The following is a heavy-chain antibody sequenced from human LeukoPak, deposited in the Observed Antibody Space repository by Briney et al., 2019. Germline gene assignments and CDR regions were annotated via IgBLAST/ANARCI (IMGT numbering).Heavy chain of an antibody. J-gene: IGHJ1*01. CDR1: GYTFTSYD. Sequence: ASVTVSCKASGYTFTSYDINWVRQATGQGLEWMGWMNPNSGNTGYAQKFQGRVTMTRNTSISTAYMELSSLRSEDTAVYYCARAPRKRFDSSGYYYYFQHWGQGTLVTVSS. CDR2: MNPNSGNT. D-gene: IGHD3-22*01. CDR3: ARAPRKRFDSSGYYYYFQH. V-gene: IGHV1-8*01.